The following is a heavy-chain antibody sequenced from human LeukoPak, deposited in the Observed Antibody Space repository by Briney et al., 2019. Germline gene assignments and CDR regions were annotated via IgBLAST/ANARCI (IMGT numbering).Heavy chain of an antibody. J-gene: IGHJ6*03. CDR1: GFTFSSYA. CDR2: ISGSGGST. D-gene: IGHD4-17*01. Sequence: PGGSLRLSCAASGFTFSSYAMSWVRQAPGKGLEWVSAISGSGGSTYYADSAKGRFTISRDNSKNTLYLQMNSLRAEDTAVHYCAKDGTTVTTFYYYYYYMDVWGKGTTVTVSS. CDR3: AKDGTTVTTFYYYYYYMDV. V-gene: IGHV3-23*01.